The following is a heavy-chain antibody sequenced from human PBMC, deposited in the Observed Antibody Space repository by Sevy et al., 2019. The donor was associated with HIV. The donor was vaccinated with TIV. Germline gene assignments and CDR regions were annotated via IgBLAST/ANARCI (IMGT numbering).Heavy chain of an antibody. Sequence: GGSLRLSCAASGFTFGDYWLTWVRQVPGKGLEWVANIKQGGSETYYADSVKGRYSISRDNAKKSLYLQMNSLRAEDMAVNYCARCQPDNYYHDGAVYYGLLFDHWGQGTLVTVSS. V-gene: IGHV3-7*01. CDR2: IKQGGSET. J-gene: IGHJ4*02. CDR1: GFTFGDYW. D-gene: IGHD3-9*01. CDR3: ARCQPDNYYHDGAVYYGLLFDH.